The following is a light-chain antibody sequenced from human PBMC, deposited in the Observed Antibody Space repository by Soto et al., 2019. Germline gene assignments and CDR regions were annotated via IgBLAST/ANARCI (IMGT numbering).Light chain of an antibody. CDR3: LQYNGYYRT. Sequence: DIQMTQSPSTLSAYVGDTVTITCRASQTISGWLAWYQQRPGKAPNLLIFDASTLESGVPSRFSGSGSGTTFTLTISSLQSDDFATYYCLQYNGYYRTFGQGTRLEIK. V-gene: IGKV1-5*01. CDR1: QTISGW. CDR2: DAS. J-gene: IGKJ5*01.